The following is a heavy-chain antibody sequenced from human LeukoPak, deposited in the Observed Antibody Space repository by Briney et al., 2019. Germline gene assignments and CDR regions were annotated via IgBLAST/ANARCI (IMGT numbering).Heavy chain of an antibody. CDR1: GGSFSGYY. CDR2: INHSGST. CDR3: ARGKEPTPYYYDSSGYSRTYYFDY. V-gene: IGHV4-34*01. J-gene: IGHJ4*02. Sequence: SETLSLTCAVYGGSFSGYYWSWIRQPPGKGLEWIGEINHSGSTNYNPSLKSRVTISVDTSKNQFSLKLSSVTAADTAVYYCARGKEPTPYYYDSSGYSRTYYFDYWGQGTLVTVSS. D-gene: IGHD3-22*01.